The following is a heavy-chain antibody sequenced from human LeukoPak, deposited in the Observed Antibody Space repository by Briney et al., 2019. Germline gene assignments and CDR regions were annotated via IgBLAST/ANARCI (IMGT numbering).Heavy chain of an antibody. CDR3: ARATYVSAWYAFDL. CDR2: IYYTGSG. Sequence: SETLSLTCTVSGGSVSSYYWSWIRQPPGKGLEWIGYIYYTGSGNNSPSLKSRVTMSVDTSKNQFSLRLNSVTAADTAVYYCARATYVSAWYAFDLWGQGTMVTVSS. D-gene: IGHD6-19*01. CDR1: GGSVSSYY. V-gene: IGHV4-59*02. J-gene: IGHJ3*01.